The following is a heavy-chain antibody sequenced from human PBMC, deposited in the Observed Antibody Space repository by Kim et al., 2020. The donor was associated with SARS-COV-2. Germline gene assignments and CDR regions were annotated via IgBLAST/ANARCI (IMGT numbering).Heavy chain of an antibody. D-gene: IGHD2-8*01. Sequence: SVKVSCKASGFTFTSSAVQWVRQARGQRLEWIGWIVVGSGNTNYAQKFQERVTITRDMSTSTAYMELSSLRSEDTAVYYCAAAQRLMVYARYYGMDVWGQGTTVTVSS. CDR3: AAAQRLMVYARYYGMDV. V-gene: IGHV1-58*01. J-gene: IGHJ6*02. CDR2: IVVGSGNT. CDR1: GFTFTSSA.